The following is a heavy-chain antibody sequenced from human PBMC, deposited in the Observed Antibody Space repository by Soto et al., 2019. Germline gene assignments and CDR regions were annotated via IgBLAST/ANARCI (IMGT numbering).Heavy chain of an antibody. CDR3: AKEVGGGVYYYYYMDV. CDR2: ISWNSGSI. V-gene: IGHV3-9*01. D-gene: IGHD2-15*01. Sequence: SLRLSCAASGFTFDDYAMHWVRQAPGKGLEWVSGISWNSGSIGYADSVKGRFTISRDNAKNSLYLQMNSLRAEDTALYYCAKEVGGGVYYYYYMDVWGKGTTVTVSS. CDR1: GFTFDDYA. J-gene: IGHJ6*03.